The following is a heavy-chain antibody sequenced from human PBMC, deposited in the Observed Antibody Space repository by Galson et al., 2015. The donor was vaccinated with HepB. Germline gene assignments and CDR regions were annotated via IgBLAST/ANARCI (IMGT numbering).Heavy chain of an antibody. J-gene: IGHJ6*02. V-gene: IGHV1-18*04. CDR1: GYTFTNYG. CDR3: ARDQASISAYYYGMDV. Sequence: SVKVSCKASGYTFTNYGISLVRQAPGQGLEWMGWISAYNGNTNYAQKLQDRVTMTTDTSTSTAYMELRSLRSDDTAVYYCARDQASISAYYYGMDVWGQGTTVTVSS. CDR2: ISAYNGNT. D-gene: IGHD3-3*01.